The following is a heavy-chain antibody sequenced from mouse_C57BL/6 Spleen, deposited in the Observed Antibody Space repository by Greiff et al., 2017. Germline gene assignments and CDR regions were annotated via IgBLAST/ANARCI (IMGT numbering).Heavy chain of an antibody. CDR3: ARETAQATYDY. J-gene: IGHJ2*01. CDR2: ISYDGSN. Sequence: EVQLQQSGPGLVKPSQSLSLTCSVTGYSITSGYYWNWIRQFPGNKLEWMGYISYDGSNNYNPSLKNRISITRDTSKNQFFLKLNSVTTEDTATYYCARETAQATYDYWGQGTTRTVSS. D-gene: IGHD3-2*02. CDR1: GYSITSGYY. V-gene: IGHV3-6*01.